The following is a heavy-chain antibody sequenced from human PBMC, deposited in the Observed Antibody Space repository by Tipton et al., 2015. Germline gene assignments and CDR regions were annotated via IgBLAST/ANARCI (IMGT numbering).Heavy chain of an antibody. V-gene: IGHV3-23*01. Sequence: SLRLSCAASGFSFSNYAMSWVRQAPGKGLEWVSGISGSGDMTYYADSVKGRFSISRDNSKNTLFLQMNSLRAEDTAVYYCAKCIWGTGTHINPRDYWGPGTLVTVSS. CDR2: ISGSGDMT. J-gene: IGHJ4*02. CDR3: AKCIWGTGTHINPRDY. D-gene: IGHD1-1*01. CDR1: GFSFSNYA.